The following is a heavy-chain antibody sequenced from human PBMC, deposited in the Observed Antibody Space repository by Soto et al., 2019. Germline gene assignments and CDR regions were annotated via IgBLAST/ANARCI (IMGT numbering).Heavy chain of an antibody. CDR3: ARGHYDFWSGYFATIGY. V-gene: IGHV4-59*08. CDR2: MHNSGST. Sequence: PSETLSLTCTVSGGSISSYYWSWIRQPPGKGLEWIGYMHNSGSTKYNPSLKSRVTISADTSKNQFSLKLSSVTAADSAVYYCARGHYDFWSGYFATIGYWGQGTLVTVSS. J-gene: IGHJ4*02. CDR1: GGSISSYY. D-gene: IGHD3-3*01.